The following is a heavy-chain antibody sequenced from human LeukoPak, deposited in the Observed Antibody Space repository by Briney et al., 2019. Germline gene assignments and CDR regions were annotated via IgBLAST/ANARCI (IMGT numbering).Heavy chain of an antibody. CDR3: AKASEITVTGAYFDK. J-gene: IGHJ4*02. V-gene: IGHV3-9*01. D-gene: IGHD6-19*01. CDR1: GFTFDDYA. CDR2: ITWDSGKI. Sequence: GGSLRLSRVASGFTFDDYAMHWVPPAPGKGREWGSGITWDSGKIPYADSVKRLFIISRDNAQNSLHLQMHSLRPEDTAFYYCAKASEITVTGAYFDKWGQRTLVAVSS.